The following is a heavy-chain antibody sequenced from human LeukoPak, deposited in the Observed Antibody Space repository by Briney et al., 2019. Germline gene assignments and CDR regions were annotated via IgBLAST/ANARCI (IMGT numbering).Heavy chain of an antibody. CDR3: ARGVLGSWYVRDWFDP. CDR2: IYYSGST. Sequence: PSQTLSLTCTVSGGSISSGDYYWSWIRQPPGKDLEWIGYIYYSGSTYYNPSLKSRVTISVDTSKNQFSLKLSSVTAADTAVYYCARGVLGSWYVRDWFDPWGQGTLVTVSS. D-gene: IGHD6-13*01. V-gene: IGHV4-30-4*08. J-gene: IGHJ5*02. CDR1: GGSISSGDYY.